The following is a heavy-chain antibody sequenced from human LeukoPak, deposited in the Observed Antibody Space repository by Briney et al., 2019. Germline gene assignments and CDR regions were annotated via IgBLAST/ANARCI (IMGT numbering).Heavy chain of an antibody. CDR1: GFTFSSYA. CDR3: ATSGSFRY. V-gene: IGHV3-30-3*01. D-gene: IGHD1-26*01. J-gene: IGHJ4*02. Sequence: PGGSLRLSCAASGFTFSSYAMHRVRQAPGKGLEWVAVISYDGSNKYYADSVKGRFTISRDNSKNTLYLQMNSLRAEDTAVYYCATSGSFRYWGQGTLVTVSS. CDR2: ISYDGSNK.